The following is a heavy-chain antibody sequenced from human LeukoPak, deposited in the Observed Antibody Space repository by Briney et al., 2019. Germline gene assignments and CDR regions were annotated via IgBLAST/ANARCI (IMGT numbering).Heavy chain of an antibody. D-gene: IGHD4-17*01. V-gene: IGHV3-30-3*01. CDR2: VSSDGINK. Sequence: GGSLRLSCAASGFTFNEYAIHWVRQAPGKGLEWVAVVSSDGINKYCADSVKGRFTISRDNSKNTLYLQMNSLRPEDTAVYYCAREEDYGDYIDFWGQGTLVTVSS. CDR3: AREEDYGDYIDF. J-gene: IGHJ4*02. CDR1: GFTFNEYA.